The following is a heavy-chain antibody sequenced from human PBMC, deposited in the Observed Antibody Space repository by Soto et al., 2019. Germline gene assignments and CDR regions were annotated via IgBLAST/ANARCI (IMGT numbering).Heavy chain of an antibody. D-gene: IGHD3-3*01. J-gene: IGHJ5*02. CDR1: GYTFTGYY. Sequence: ASVKVSCKASGYTFTGYYMHWVRQAPGQGLEWMGWINPNSGGTNYAQKFQGRVTMTRDTSISTAYMELSRLRSDDTAVYYCARDRGITIFGVVNWFDPWGQGTLVTVSS. V-gene: IGHV1-2*02. CDR2: INPNSGGT. CDR3: ARDRGITIFGVVNWFDP.